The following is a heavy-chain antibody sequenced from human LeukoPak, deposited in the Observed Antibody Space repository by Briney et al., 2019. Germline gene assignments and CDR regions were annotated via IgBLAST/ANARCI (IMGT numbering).Heavy chain of an antibody. D-gene: IGHD1-26*01. CDR3: ARPLSGSFSFNY. CDR2: IYHTGKT. Sequence: SETQSLTCDVSGYSTSRGYYWGWIRQPPGKGLEWIGSIYHTGKTYYNPSLKSRVTTSVDTSKNQYSLKLSSVTAADTAVYCCARPLSGSFSFNYWGQGSLVAVSS. V-gene: IGHV4-38-2*01. CDR1: GYSTSRGYY. J-gene: IGHJ4*02.